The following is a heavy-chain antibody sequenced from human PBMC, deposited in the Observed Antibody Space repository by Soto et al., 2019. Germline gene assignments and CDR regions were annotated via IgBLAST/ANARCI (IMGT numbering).Heavy chain of an antibody. CDR2: IYYSGST. CDR3: ARLAGSNDAY. Sequence: QLQLQESGPGLVKPSETLSLTCTVSGGSISSSSYYWGWIRQPPGKGLEWIGSIYYSGSTYYNPYLKIRVTISVDTSKNQFSMKLSSVTAADTAVYYCARLAGSNDAYWGQGTLVTVSS. V-gene: IGHV4-39*01. J-gene: IGHJ4*02. CDR1: GGSISSSSYY. D-gene: IGHD4-4*01.